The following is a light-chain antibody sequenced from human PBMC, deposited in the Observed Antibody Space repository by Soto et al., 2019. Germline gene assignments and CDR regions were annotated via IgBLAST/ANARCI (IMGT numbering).Light chain of an antibody. Sequence: QSVLTQPASVSGSPGQSITISCTGTSSDVGGYNYVSWYQQHPGKAPKLMIYEVSNRPSGVSNRFSGSKSGNTASLTISGLQAEEEADYYCSSYTSSSTRLFGTGTKLTVL. CDR1: SSDVGGYNY. J-gene: IGLJ1*01. V-gene: IGLV2-14*01. CDR2: EVS. CDR3: SSYTSSSTRL.